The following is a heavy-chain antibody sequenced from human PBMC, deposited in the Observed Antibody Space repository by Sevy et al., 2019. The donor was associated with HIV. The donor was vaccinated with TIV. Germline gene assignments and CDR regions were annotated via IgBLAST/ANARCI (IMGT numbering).Heavy chain of an antibody. CDR3: AVITIFGVVTDNWFDP. CDR2: IYYSGST. Sequence: SETLSLTCTVSGGSISSSSYYWGRIRQPPGKGLEWIGSIYYSGSTYSKPSLKGRVTISVDTSKNQVSLKLSSVTAADTAVYYCAVITIFGVVTDNWFDPWGQGTRVTVSS. J-gene: IGHJ5*02. D-gene: IGHD3-3*01. CDR1: GGSISSSSYY. V-gene: IGHV4-39*01.